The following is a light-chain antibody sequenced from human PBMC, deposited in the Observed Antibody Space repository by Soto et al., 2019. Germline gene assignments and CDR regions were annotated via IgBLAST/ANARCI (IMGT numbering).Light chain of an antibody. J-gene: IGLJ2*01. CDR1: SSDFGSYNL. CDR2: EGS. V-gene: IGLV2-23*01. Sequence: QSALTQPASVSGSPGQSITISCTGTSSDFGSYNLVSWYQQHPGKAPQLMIYEGSKRPSGVSNRFSGSRSGNTASLTISGLQAEDEADYYCCAYVGSISYVAFGGGTQLTVL. CDR3: CAYVGSISYVA.